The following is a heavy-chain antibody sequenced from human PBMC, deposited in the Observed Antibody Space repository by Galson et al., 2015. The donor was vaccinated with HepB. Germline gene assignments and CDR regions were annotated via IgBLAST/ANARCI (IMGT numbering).Heavy chain of an antibody. J-gene: IGHJ4*02. CDR1: GFTFSDYY. V-gene: IGHV3-11*05. CDR2: ISRDSSYT. D-gene: IGHD1-14*01. Sequence: SLRLSCAASGFTFSDYYMSWIRQAPGKGLEWVAYISRDSSYTNYADSVRGRFTISRDNAKNSLYLQMNSLRAEDTAVYYCATDAFLTRRATYTSPSHWGQGTRVTVSS. CDR3: ATDAFLTRRATYTSPSH.